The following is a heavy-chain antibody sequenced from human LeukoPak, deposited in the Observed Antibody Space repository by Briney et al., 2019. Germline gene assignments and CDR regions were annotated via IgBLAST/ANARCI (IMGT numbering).Heavy chain of an antibody. CDR2: INYSGST. CDR3: ARVYGSGSYYNGYYYYYMDV. D-gene: IGHD3-10*01. CDR1: GGSFSGYY. Sequence: LETLSLTCGVYGGSFSGYYWSWIRQPPGKGLEWIGEINYSGSTNYNPSLKSRVTISVDTSKKQFSLRLSSVTAADTAVYYCARVYGSGSYYNGYYYYYMDVWGKGTTVTISS. V-gene: IGHV4-34*01. J-gene: IGHJ6*03.